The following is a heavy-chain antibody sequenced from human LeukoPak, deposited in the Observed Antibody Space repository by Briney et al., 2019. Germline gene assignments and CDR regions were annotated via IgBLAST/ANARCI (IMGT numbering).Heavy chain of an antibody. D-gene: IGHD1-26*01. V-gene: IGHV3-64*04. CDR3: ANSPKSDY. CDR2: ISSNGGST. CDR1: GFTFSSYA. Sequence: PGGSLRLSCSASGFTFSSYAMHWVRQAPGKGREYVSGISSNGGSTYYADSVNGRFTISRDNSKNTLDLQMSSLRAEDTAVYYCANSPKSDYWGQGTLVTVSS. J-gene: IGHJ4*02.